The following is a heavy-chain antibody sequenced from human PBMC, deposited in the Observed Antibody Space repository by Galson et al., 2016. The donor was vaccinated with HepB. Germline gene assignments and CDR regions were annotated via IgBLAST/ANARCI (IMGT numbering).Heavy chain of an antibody. CDR3: ARRDYSSSTFGS. CDR2: ICDYGST. J-gene: IGHJ4*02. CDR1: GGSISNYC. D-gene: IGHD6-6*01. Sequence: SETLSLTCTVSGGSISNYCWTWIRQLLGTGLEWIGYICDYGSTNYNPSLMSRVTLSFDTSKSRFSLNLSSVTAADTAVYYCARRDYSSSTFGSWDQGTLVTVSS. V-gene: IGHV4-59*13.